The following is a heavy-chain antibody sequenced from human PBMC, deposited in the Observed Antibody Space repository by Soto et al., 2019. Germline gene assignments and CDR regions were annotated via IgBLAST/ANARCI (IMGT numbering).Heavy chain of an antibody. J-gene: IGHJ4*02. CDR3: ARVRGHSYGYADY. D-gene: IGHD5-18*01. CDR2: ISGSGSPI. Sequence: EVQLVESGGGLVQPGGSLGLSCAASGFIFSPYSMNWVRQAPGKGLEWVAFISGSGSPIYYADSVKGRFTISRDNAKNSLYLQMNSLRDEDTGVYYCARVRGHSYGYADYWGQGTLVTVSS. V-gene: IGHV3-48*02. CDR1: GFIFSPYS.